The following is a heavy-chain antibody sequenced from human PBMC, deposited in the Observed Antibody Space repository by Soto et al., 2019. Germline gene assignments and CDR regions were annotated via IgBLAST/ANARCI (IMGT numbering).Heavy chain of an antibody. CDR3: ARLDYDFWSGYYRNNWFDP. Sequence: PGGSLRLSCAASGFTFSSYSMNWVRQAPGKGLEWVSYISSSSSTIYYADSVKGRFTISGDNAKNSLYLQMNSLRDEDTAVYYCARLDYDFWSGYYRNNWFDPWGLGTLVTVSS. V-gene: IGHV3-48*02. D-gene: IGHD3-3*01. J-gene: IGHJ5*02. CDR2: ISSSSSTI. CDR1: GFTFSSYS.